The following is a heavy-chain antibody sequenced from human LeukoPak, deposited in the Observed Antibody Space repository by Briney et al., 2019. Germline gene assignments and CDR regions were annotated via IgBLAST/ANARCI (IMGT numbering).Heavy chain of an antibody. V-gene: IGHV3-30-3*01. Sequence: GRSLRLSCAASGFTFSSYPMHWVRQAPGKGLEWVAIISPDGSNKYYADSVKGRFTISRDNSKNTLYLQMNSLRAEDTAVLYCARDSGWSFDYWGQRTPVTVSS. CDR2: ISPDGSNK. CDR3: ARDSGWSFDY. D-gene: IGHD2-15*01. CDR1: GFTFSSYP. J-gene: IGHJ4*02.